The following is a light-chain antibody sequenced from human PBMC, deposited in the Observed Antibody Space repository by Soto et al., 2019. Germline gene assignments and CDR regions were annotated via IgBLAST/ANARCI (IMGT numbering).Light chain of an antibody. CDR1: SGDVGTYNL. Sequence: QSALTQPASVSGSPGQSITISCTGTSGDVGTYNLVSWYQHHPGKAPKLMIYEGSNRPSGVSHRFSGSQSGNTASLTISGLQAEDEADYYCSSYAGAVAFGRGTKLTVL. V-gene: IGLV2-23*01. CDR3: SSYAGAVA. J-gene: IGLJ2*01. CDR2: EGS.